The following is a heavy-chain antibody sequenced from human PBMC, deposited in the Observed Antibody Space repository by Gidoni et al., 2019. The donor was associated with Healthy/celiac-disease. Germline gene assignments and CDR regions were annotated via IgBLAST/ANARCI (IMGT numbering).Heavy chain of an antibody. D-gene: IGHD1-7*01. CDR2: ISYDGSNK. CDR3: AKTGNWNYVGHYFDY. Sequence: QVQLVESGGGVVQPGRSLRLSCAASGFTFSSYAMHWVRQAPGKGLEWVAVISYDGSNKYYADSVKGRFTISRDNSKNTLYLQMNSLRAEDTAVYYCAKTGNWNYVGHYFDYWGQGTLVTVSS. J-gene: IGHJ4*02. V-gene: IGHV3-30*18. CDR1: GFTFSSYA.